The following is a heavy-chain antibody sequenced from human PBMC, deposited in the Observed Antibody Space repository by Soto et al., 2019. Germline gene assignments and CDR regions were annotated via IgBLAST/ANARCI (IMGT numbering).Heavy chain of an antibody. D-gene: IGHD5-12*01. CDR2: IIPIFGTA. Sequence: QVQAVQSGAEVKKPGSSVKVSCKASGGTFSSYVISWVRQAPGQGLEWMGRIIPIFGTANYAQKCQGRVTITADESTSTAYMELSSLRSEDTAVYYCASESGRNRGMDVWGQGTTITVSS. CDR1: GGTFSSYV. J-gene: IGHJ6*02. CDR3: ASESGRNRGMDV. V-gene: IGHV1-69*18.